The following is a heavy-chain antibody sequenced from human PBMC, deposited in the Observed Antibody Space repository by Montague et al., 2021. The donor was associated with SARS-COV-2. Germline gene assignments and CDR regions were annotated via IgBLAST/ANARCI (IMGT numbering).Heavy chain of an antibody. D-gene: IGHD2-21*01. V-gene: IGHV4-59*01. CDR2: INNSGST. CDR1: GGSISSYY. J-gene: IGHJ3*02. CDR3: ARVRHIRDAFDI. Sequence: SETLSLTCTVSGGSISSYYWSWIRQPPGEGLEWIGYINNSGSTNYNPSLKSRVTISLDTSKNQFSLKLNSVTATDTAEYYCARVRHIRDAFDIWGQGTMVTVSS.